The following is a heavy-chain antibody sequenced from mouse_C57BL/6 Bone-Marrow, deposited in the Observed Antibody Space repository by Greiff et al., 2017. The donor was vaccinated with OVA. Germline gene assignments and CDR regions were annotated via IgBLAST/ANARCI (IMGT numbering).Heavy chain of an antibody. J-gene: IGHJ2*01. CDR2: ISNGGGST. CDR3: ARQRYGSSYGYFDY. D-gene: IGHD1-1*01. CDR1: GFTFSDYY. Sequence: DVKLVESGGGLVQPGGSLKLSCAASGFTFSDYYMYWVRQTPEKRLEWVAYISNGGGSTYYPDTVKGRFTISRDNAKNTLYLQMSRLKSEDTAMYYCARQRYGSSYGYFDYWGQGTTLTVSS. V-gene: IGHV5-12*01.